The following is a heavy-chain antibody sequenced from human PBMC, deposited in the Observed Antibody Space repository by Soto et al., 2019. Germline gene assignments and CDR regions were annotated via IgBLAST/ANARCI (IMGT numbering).Heavy chain of an antibody. CDR2: IYGIGST. V-gene: IGHV4-59*12. CDR1: GVSISRYY. Sequence: SETLSLTCTVSGVSISRYYSSWIRQPPGKGLEWIGCIYGIGSTNYNPSLNSRVTMSVDTSKNQFSLKLSSVTAADTAVYYCARVNYDSSGYYSFDYWGHGTLVTVSS. D-gene: IGHD3-22*01. J-gene: IGHJ4*01. CDR3: ARVNYDSSGYYSFDY.